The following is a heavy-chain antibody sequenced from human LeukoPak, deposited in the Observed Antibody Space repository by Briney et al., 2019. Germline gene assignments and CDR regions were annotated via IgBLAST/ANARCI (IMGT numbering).Heavy chain of an antibody. CDR2: IYYSGST. V-gene: IGHV4-59*08. D-gene: IGHD6-13*01. J-gene: IGHJ5*02. Sequence: PSETPSLTCTVSGGSINSYYWSWIRQPPGKGLEWLGFIYYSGSTKYNPSLKSRLTISVDTSKNQFSLKLSSVTAADTAMYYCARLSPAGYSSNWAWFDPWGQGSLVAVSS. CDR3: ARLSPAGYSSNWAWFDP. CDR1: GGSINSYY.